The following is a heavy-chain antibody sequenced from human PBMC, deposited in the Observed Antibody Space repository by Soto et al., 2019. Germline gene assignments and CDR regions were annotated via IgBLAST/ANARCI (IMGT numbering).Heavy chain of an antibody. CDR3: ARETPRIVVVTANAFDI. J-gene: IGHJ3*02. V-gene: IGHV4-31*03. Sequence: SETLSLTCTVSGGSISIGGYYWSWIRQHPGKGLEWIGYIYYSGSTYYNPSLKSRVTISVDTSKNQFSLKLSSVTAADTAVYYCARETPRIVVVTANAFDIWGQGTMVTVS. CDR1: GGSISIGGYY. D-gene: IGHD2-21*02. CDR2: IYYSGST.